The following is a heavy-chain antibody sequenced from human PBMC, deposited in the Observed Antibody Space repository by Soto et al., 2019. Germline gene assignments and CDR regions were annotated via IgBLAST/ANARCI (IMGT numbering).Heavy chain of an antibody. Sequence: SETLSLTCTVSGGSISSYYWSWIRQPPGKGLEWIGYIYYSGGTNYNPSLKSRVTISVDTSKNRFSLNLTSATAADTAVYYCARKGAAASYAHYYMDVWGRGTAVTVSS. CDR2: IYYSGGT. D-gene: IGHD6-13*01. V-gene: IGHV4-59*01. CDR1: GGSISSYY. J-gene: IGHJ6*03. CDR3: ARKGAAASYAHYYMDV.